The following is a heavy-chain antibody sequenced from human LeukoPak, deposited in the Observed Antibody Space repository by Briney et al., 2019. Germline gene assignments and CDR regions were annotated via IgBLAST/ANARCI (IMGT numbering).Heavy chain of an antibody. CDR3: ARGGDDPGNYPFDY. D-gene: IGHD3-10*01. V-gene: IGHV3-66*01. CDR2: IYSGGST. Sequence: GGSLRLSCAASGFTVSSNYMSWVRQAPGKGLEWFSVIYSGGSTYYADSVKGRFTISRGNSKNTLYLQMNSLRAEDTAVYYCARGGDDPGNYPFDYWGQGTLVTVSS. J-gene: IGHJ4*02. CDR1: GFTVSSNY.